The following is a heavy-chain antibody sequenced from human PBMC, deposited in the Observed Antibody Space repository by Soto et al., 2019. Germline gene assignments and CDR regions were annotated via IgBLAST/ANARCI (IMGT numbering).Heavy chain of an antibody. J-gene: IGHJ2*01. CDR2: IIPIFGTV. CDR1: GGTFSNYP. Sequence: QVQLVQSGAEVKKPGSSVKVSCKASGGTFSNYPISWVRQAPGQGLEWMGGIIPIFGTVNYAQKFQGRVTXTXXXSXSTAYMALSSPRSEDTAVYYCARGNHRWLQLWYFDLWGRGTLVTVSS. D-gene: IGHD5-12*01. CDR3: ARGNHRWLQLWYFDL. V-gene: IGHV1-69*05.